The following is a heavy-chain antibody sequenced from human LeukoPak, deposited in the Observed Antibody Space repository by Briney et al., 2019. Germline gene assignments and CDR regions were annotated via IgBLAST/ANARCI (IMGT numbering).Heavy chain of an antibody. J-gene: IGHJ5*02. D-gene: IGHD3-10*01. CDR1: GYSISSGYY. Sequence: PSETLSLTCTVSGYSISSGYYWAWIRQPAGKGLEWIGRIYTSGSTNYNPSLKSRVAISVDTSKNQFSLKLSSVTAADTAVYYCARGIWFGELLGNWFDPWGQGTLVTVSS. CDR3: ARGIWFGELLGNWFDP. CDR2: IYTSGST. V-gene: IGHV4-61*02.